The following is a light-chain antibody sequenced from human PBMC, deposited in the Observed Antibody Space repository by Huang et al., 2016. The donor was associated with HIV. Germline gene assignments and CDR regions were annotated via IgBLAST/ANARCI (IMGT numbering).Light chain of an antibody. CDR3: QQLNGYPLT. CDR1: QGISSY. CDR2: AAS. J-gene: IGKJ4*01. Sequence: IQLTQSPSSLSASVGDRVTISCRASQGISSYLAWYQQKPGKAPKLLIYAASTLQSGDPSRVSGSGSGTDFTLTITSLQPEDFATYYCQQLNGYPLTFGGGTKVEIK. V-gene: IGKV1-9*01.